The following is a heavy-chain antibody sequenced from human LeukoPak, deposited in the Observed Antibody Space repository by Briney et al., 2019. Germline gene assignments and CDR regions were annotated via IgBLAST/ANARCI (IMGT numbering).Heavy chain of an antibody. V-gene: IGHV3-7*01. CDR1: RFTFSNYW. Sequence: PGGSLRLSCVASRFTFSNYWMSWVRQAPGKGVEWVANIKQDGSKKRYADSVKGRFTISRDNAKESLYLQLNSLRAEDTAVYYCAKWGPYCVGDYCPALDSWGPGTLVTVSS. D-gene: IGHD2-21*02. CDR3: AKWGPYCVGDYCPALDS. CDR2: IKQDGSKK. J-gene: IGHJ4*02.